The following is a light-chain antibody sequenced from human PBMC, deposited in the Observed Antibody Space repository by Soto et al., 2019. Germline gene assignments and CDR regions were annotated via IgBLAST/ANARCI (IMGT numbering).Light chain of an antibody. CDR2: GAS. CDR1: QSISSN. J-gene: IGKJ3*01. V-gene: IGKV3-15*01. Sequence: EIVMTQSPATLSVSPGERATLSCRASQSISSNVVWFQQKPGQAPRLLIYGASTRATGIPARFSGSGSETEFTLTISSLQSEDFAVYFCHQYNVWHRTFGPGTKVDVK. CDR3: HQYNVWHRT.